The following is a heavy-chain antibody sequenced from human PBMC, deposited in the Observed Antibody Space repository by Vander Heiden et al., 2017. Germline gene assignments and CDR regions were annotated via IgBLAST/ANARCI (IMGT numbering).Heavy chain of an antibody. Sequence: EVQLVESGGGLVKPGGSLRLSCAASGFTFSRYGMHWVRQAPGKGLEWVSSVSSGSRYIHYADSLKGRFTISRDNSKNSLYLQMNSLRVEDTAVYYCARREWSEQLDYWGQGTLVTVSS. CDR3: ARREWSEQLDY. CDR2: VSSGSRYI. CDR1: GFTFSRYG. J-gene: IGHJ4*02. D-gene: IGHD3-3*01. V-gene: IGHV3-21*01.